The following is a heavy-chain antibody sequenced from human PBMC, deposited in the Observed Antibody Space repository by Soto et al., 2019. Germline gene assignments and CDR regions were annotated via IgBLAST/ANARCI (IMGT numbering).Heavy chain of an antibody. CDR3: ARDNAGYYDSSGYYY. V-gene: IGHV3-21*01. D-gene: IGHD3-22*01. CDR2: ISSSSSYI. CDR1: GFTFSSYS. J-gene: IGHJ4*02. Sequence: PGGSLRLSCAASGFTFSSYSMIWVRQAPGKGLEWVSSISSSSSYIYYADSVKGRFTISRDNAKNSLYLQMNSLRAEDTAVYYCARDNAGYYDSSGYYYWGQGTLVTVSS.